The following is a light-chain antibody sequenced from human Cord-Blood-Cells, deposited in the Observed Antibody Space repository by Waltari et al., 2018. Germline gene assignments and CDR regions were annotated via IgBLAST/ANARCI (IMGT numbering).Light chain of an antibody. Sequence: QSPLTQPRSVSGSPGQSVTISCTGTSSDVGGYYYVSWYQRHPGQAPKHMIYDVSKRTSGIPYRVSGSKAGNTAALTISGLRAEDEADYYGCSCAVSYPLVFGGGTKLTVL. CDR2: DVS. V-gene: IGLV2-11*01. CDR3: CSCAVSYPLV. J-gene: IGLJ3*02. CDR1: SSDVGGYYY.